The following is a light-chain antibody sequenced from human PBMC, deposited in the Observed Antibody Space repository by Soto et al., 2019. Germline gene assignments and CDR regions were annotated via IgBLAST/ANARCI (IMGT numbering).Light chain of an antibody. V-gene: IGKV3-11*01. Sequence: EIVLTQSPATLSLSPGERATLSCRASQSVSSYLAWHQQKPGQAPSLLIYGASRRATGIPARFSGSGSGTDFTLTISSLEPEDFAVYYCQQRSNWPITFGQGTRLEIK. J-gene: IGKJ5*01. CDR2: GAS. CDR3: QQRSNWPIT. CDR1: QSVSSY.